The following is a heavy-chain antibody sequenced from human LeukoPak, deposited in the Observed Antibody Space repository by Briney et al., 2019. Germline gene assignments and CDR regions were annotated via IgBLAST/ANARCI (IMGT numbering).Heavy chain of an antibody. CDR3: ARGRNDNGGMFFDS. CDR1: GGSIRSYY. J-gene: IGHJ4*02. D-gene: IGHD4-23*01. V-gene: IGHV4-59*01. CDR2: ISYSGYT. Sequence: SETLSLTCTVSGGSIRSYYWNWIRQAPGKGLEWVGFISYSGYTSYSPSLKSRVGISVDTAKSQFSLRLNSMTAADTAIYYCARGRNDNGGMFFDSWAQGNLVTVSS.